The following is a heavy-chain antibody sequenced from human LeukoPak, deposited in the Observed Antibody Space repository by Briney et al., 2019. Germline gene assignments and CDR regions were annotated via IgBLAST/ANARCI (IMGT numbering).Heavy chain of an antibody. CDR1: GFTFSSYG. V-gene: IGHV3-30*18. CDR2: ISYDGSNK. Sequence: GGSLRLSCAASGFTFSSYGMHWVRQAPGKGLEWVAVISYDGSNKYYADSVKGRFTISRGNSKNTLYLQMNGLRAEDTAVYYCAKDIGVRYDSSGYCPDYWGQGTLVTVSS. D-gene: IGHD3-22*01. CDR3: AKDIGVRYDSSGYCPDY. J-gene: IGHJ4*02.